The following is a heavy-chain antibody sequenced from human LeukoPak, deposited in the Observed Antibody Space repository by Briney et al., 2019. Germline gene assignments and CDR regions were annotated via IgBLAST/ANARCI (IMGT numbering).Heavy chain of an antibody. CDR3: ARHLSGVTGYTYGRGIDY. V-gene: IGHV3-21*01. CDR1: GFTFSSYS. CDR2: ISSSSNYI. Sequence: GGSLRLSCAASGFTFSSYSMNWVRQAPGKGLEWVSSISSSSNYIYYADSVKGRFTISGDNSKNTLYLQMNSLRAEDTAVYYCARHLSGVTGYTYGRGIDYWGQGTLVTVSS. J-gene: IGHJ4*02. D-gene: IGHD5-18*01.